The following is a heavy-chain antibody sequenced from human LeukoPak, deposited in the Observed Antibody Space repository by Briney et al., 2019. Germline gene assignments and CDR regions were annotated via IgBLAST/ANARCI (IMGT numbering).Heavy chain of an antibody. J-gene: IGHJ4*02. CDR1: GFTFITSW. Sequence: GGSLRLSCAASGFTFITSWMHWVRQAPGKGLVWVSHINTDGSTTSYADSVKGRFTISRDNAKNTLYLQMNSLRTEDTAMYYCARGQGVDFWGQGTLVTVSS. V-gene: IGHV3-74*01. CDR2: INTDGSTT. CDR3: ARGQGVDF.